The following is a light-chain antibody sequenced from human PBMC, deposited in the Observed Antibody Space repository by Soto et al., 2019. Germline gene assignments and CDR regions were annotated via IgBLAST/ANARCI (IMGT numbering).Light chain of an antibody. CDR2: EVS. Sequence: QSVLTQPASVSGCPGQSITISCTGTSSDVGSYNLVSWYQQHPGKAPKLMIYEVSKRPSGVSNRFSGSKSGNTASLTISGLQAEDEADYYCCSYAGSSSVVFGGGTKLTVL. CDR3: CSYAGSSSVV. CDR1: SSDVGSYNL. V-gene: IGLV2-23*02. J-gene: IGLJ2*01.